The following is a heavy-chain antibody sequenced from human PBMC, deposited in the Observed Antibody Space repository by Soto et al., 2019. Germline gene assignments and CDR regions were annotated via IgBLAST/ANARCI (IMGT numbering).Heavy chain of an antibody. J-gene: IGHJ5*02. V-gene: IGHV3-9*01. CDR2: ISWNRGSI. CDR1: GFTFDDYA. Sequence: DVQLVESGGGLVQPGRSLRLSCAASGFTFDDYAMHWVRQAPGKGLEWVSGISWNRGSIGYADSVKGRFTISRDNAKNSLYLQMNSLRAEDTALYYCAKGTTVTSRINWFDPWGQGTLVTVSS. D-gene: IGHD4-17*01. CDR3: AKGTTVTSRINWFDP.